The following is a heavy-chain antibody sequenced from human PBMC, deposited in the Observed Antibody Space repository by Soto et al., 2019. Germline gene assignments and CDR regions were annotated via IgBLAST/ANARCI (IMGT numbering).Heavy chain of an antibody. Sequence: GGSLRLSCTTSGFTFTSYSMHWVRQAPGKGLEWVATFWYDASAQRYADSVKGRFTISRDPSRGTVYLLMDSLRTDDPAVYYCVFGSWNQYFFDHWGQESLVTVSS. CDR2: FWYDASAQ. V-gene: IGHV3-33*08. J-gene: IGHJ4*02. CDR1: GFTFTSYS. CDR3: VFGSWNQYFFDH. D-gene: IGHD6-13*01.